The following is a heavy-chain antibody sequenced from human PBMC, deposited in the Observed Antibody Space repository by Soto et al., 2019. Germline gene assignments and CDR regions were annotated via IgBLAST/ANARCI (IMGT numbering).Heavy chain of an antibody. CDR1: GGSISSYY. Sequence: QVQLQESGPGLVKPSETLSLTCTVSGGSISSYYWSWIRQPPGKGLEWIGYIYYSGSTNYNPSLKSRVTISVDTSKNQFSLKLSSVTAADTAVYYCARERGAGDFDPWGQGTLVTVSS. D-gene: IGHD3-10*01. CDR2: IYYSGST. CDR3: ARERGAGDFDP. V-gene: IGHV4-59*12. J-gene: IGHJ5*02.